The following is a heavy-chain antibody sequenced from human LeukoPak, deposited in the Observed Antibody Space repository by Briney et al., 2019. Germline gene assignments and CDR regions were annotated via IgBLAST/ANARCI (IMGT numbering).Heavy chain of an antibody. V-gene: IGHV4-4*02. CDR2: IYHTGTT. D-gene: IGHD2-15*01. CDR1: GGSISTRNW. Sequence: SETLSLTCAVSGGSISTRNWWTWVRQPPGKGLEWMGEIYHTGTTNYNPSLKSRVTISLDKSNNQFSLRLSSVTAADTAIYYCASLGYCREAGCHRPRWGQGALVTVSS. CDR3: ASLGYCREAGCHRPR. J-gene: IGHJ4*02.